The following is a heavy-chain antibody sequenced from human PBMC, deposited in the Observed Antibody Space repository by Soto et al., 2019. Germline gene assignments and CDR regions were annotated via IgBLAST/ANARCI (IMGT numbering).Heavy chain of an antibody. D-gene: IGHD3-16*01. V-gene: IGHV3-48*02. CDR1: GFTFSSYS. Sequence: GGSLRLSCAASGFTFSSYSMNWVRQAPGKGLEWVSYISSSSSTIYYADSAKGRFTISRDNAKNSLYLQMNSLRDEDTAVYYCARNSLTIHGWASFVFRGQGTLVTV. J-gene: IGHJ4*02. CDR2: ISSSSSTI. CDR3: ARNSLTIHGWASFVF.